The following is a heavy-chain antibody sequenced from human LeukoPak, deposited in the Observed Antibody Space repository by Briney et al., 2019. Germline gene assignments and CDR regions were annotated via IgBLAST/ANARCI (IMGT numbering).Heavy chain of an antibody. CDR3: AKDKAVVAGPYYFDY. D-gene: IGHD2-15*01. J-gene: IGHJ4*02. V-gene: IGHV3-30*02. CDR2: IRFDGSNK. CDR1: GFTFSSYE. Sequence: PGGSLRLSCAASGFTFSSYEMNWVRQAPGKGLEWVAFIRFDGSNKYYADSVKGRFTISRDNSKNTLYLQMNSLRTEDTAVYYCAKDKAVVAGPYYFDYWGQGTLVTVSS.